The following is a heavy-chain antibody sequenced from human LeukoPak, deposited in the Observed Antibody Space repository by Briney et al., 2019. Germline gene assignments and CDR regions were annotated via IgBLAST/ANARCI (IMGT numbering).Heavy chain of an antibody. V-gene: IGHV3-48*03. CDR1: TFTFSSYA. D-gene: IGHD5-24*01. CDR2: ISSSGNNI. J-gene: IGHJ4*02. CDR3: AKSRRDSYIGDY. Sequence: PGGSLRLSCAASTFTFSSYAMNWVRQAPGKGLDWVSYISSSGNNIYYADSVKGRFTISRDNAKNSLYLQMNSLRAEDTAVYYCAKSRRDSYIGDYWGQGTLVTVSS.